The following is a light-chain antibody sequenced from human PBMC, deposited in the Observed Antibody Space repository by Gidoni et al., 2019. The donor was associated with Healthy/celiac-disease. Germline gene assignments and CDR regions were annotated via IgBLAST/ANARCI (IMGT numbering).Light chain of an antibody. CDR2: GKN. CDR3: NSRDSSGNHLV. Sequence: SSELTQDPALSVALGQTVRITCQGDSLRRYYASWYQQKPGQAPVLVIYGKNNRPSGIPDRFSGSSSGNTASLTITGAQAEDEADYYCNSRDSSGNHLVFGTGTKVTVL. V-gene: IGLV3-19*01. CDR1: SLRRYY. J-gene: IGLJ1*01.